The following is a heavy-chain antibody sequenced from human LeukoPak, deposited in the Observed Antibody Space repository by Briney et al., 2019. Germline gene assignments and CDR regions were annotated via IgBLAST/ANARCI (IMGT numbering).Heavy chain of an antibody. D-gene: IGHD5-18*01. V-gene: IGHV4-30-4*01. J-gene: IGHJ4*02. CDR1: GGSISSGDYY. CDR3: ARDIGYGGIDY. CDR2: IYYSGST. Sequence: NPSETLSLTCTVSGGSISSGDYYWSWIRQPPGKGLEWIGYIYYSGSTYYNPSLKSRVTISVDTSKNQFSLKLSTVTAADTAVYYCARDIGYGGIDYWGQGTLVTVSS.